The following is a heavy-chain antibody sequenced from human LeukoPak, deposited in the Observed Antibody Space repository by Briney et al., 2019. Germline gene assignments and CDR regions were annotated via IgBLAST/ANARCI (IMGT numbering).Heavy chain of an antibody. D-gene: IGHD1-26*01. J-gene: IGHJ4*02. V-gene: IGHV3-7*01. CDR1: GFTFRNYW. Sequence: HPGGSLRLSCAASGFTFRNYWMSWVRQVPGRGPEWVANIRQDGNEFYYVDSVKGRFTISRDNAKNSLYLQMNSLRVEDTAVYYCARDKMSGATLLDYWGKGTLVTVSS. CDR2: IRQDGNEF. CDR3: ARDKMSGATLLDY.